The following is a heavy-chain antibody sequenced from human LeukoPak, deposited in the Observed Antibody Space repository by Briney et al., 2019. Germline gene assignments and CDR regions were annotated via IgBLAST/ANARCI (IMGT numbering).Heavy chain of an antibody. J-gene: IGHJ3*02. V-gene: IGHV3-23*01. CDR2: ISGSGDST. D-gene: IGHD3-10*01. CDR1: GFTFSSYA. CDR3: ARAIVVRGGDAFDI. Sequence: PGGSLRLSCAASGFTFSSYAMSWVRQAPGKGLGWVSAISGSGDSTYYADSVKGRFTVSRDNSKNTLYLQMSSLRAEDTAVYYCARAIVVRGGDAFDIWGQGTMVTVSS.